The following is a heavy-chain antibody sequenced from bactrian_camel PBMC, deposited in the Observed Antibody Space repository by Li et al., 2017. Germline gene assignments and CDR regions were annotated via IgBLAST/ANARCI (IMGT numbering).Heavy chain of an antibody. CDR1: GFTFDDYA. Sequence: HVQLVESGGNSVQAGGSLELSCTVSGFTFDDYAMGWFRQSPGKERERVASIDSDGSISYTDSVKGRFTISLDNAKKTLYLQMSSLKPDDSAIYYCAAGTGPTGAKIWGGCWYNHWGQGTQVTVS. CDR3: AAGTGPTGAKIWGGCWYNH. D-gene: IGHD3*01. CDR2: SIDSDGSI. J-gene: IGHJ4*01. V-gene: IGHV3S63*01.